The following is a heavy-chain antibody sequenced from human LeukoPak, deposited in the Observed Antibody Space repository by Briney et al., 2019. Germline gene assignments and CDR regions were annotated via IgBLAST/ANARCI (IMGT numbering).Heavy chain of an antibody. J-gene: IGHJ3*02. CDR3: ARPSRDGYNYDAFDI. CDR1: GYTFTSYY. V-gene: IGHV1-46*01. Sequence: ASVKVSCKASGYTFTSYYMHWVRQAPGQGPEWMGIINPSGGSTSYAQKFQGRVTMTRDTSTSTVYMELSSLRSEDTAVYYCARPSRDGYNYDAFDIWGQGTMVTVSS. D-gene: IGHD5-24*01. CDR2: INPSGGST.